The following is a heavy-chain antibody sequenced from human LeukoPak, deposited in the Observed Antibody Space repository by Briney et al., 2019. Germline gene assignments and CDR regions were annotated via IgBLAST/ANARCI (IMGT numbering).Heavy chain of an antibody. CDR1: GDSIAGDTYY. J-gene: IGHJ3*02. CDR3: ARVMNGRDGTFDI. CDR2: SYNSGNT. V-gene: IGHV4-61*02. D-gene: IGHD1-1*01. Sequence: SQTLSLTCTVSGDSIAGDTYYWSWVRPPAGKGLEWIERSYNSGNTNYSPYLNSRVTISLDTSRSLLSLKLTSVTAADTAVDYCARVMNGRDGTFDIWGQGTMVTVSS.